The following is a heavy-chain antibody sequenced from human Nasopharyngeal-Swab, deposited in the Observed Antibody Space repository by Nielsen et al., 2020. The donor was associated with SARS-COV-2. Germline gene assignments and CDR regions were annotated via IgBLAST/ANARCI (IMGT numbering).Heavy chain of an antibody. CDR2: ISSTGDYI. V-gene: IGHV3-21*04. CDR3: ARGTADFTNSSFDF. J-gene: IGHJ4*02. CDR1: GFTFNLYT. Sequence: GESLKISCAASGFTFNLYTINWVRQTPGKGLEWVSAISSTGDYIYHVASVKGRFTISRDNAKNSLYLQMDSLRTEDTALYYCARGTADFTNSSFDFWGQGNLVTVAS. D-gene: IGHD4-11*01.